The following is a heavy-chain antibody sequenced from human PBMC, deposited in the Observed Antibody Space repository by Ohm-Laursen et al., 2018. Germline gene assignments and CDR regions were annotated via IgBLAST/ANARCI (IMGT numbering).Heavy chain of an antibody. D-gene: IGHD1-26*01. V-gene: IGHV3-23*01. CDR2: ISISAVGK. Sequence: SLRLSCAASGFTFSNYAMAWVRQAPGKGVEWVAGISISAVGKHYAESVRGRFTISRDDSKSIMYLNMNSLRPEDTAVYYCARDPSSRFLSGSHFDPWGQGTLATVSS. CDR1: GFTFSNYA. CDR3: ARDPSSRFLSGSHFDP. J-gene: IGHJ5*02.